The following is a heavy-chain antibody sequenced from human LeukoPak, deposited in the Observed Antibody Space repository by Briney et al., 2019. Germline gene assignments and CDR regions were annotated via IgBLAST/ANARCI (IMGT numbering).Heavy chain of an antibody. Sequence: SETLSLTCTVSGGSISSYYWSWIRQPPGKGLEWIGYIYYSGSTNYNPSLKSRVTISVDTSKNQFSLKLSSVTAADTAVYYCAREAGRWNDSPYFDYWGQGTLVTVSS. CDR2: IYYSGST. CDR1: GGSISSYY. J-gene: IGHJ4*02. D-gene: IGHD1-1*01. CDR3: AREAGRWNDSPYFDY. V-gene: IGHV4-59*12.